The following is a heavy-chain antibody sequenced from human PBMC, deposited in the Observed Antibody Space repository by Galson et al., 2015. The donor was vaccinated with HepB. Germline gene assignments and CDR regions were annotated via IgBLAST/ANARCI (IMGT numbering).Heavy chain of an antibody. Sequence: CAISGDSVSTNSGAWNRIRQSPSRGLEWLGRTYYRSKWNNDYAVSVKGRINIIPDTSKNQFSLQLNSVTPEDTAMYYCARGSNNMGIDWGQGTLVTVSS. CDR2: TYYRSKWNN. D-gene: IGHD1/OR15-1a*01. CDR3: ARGSNNMGID. CDR1: GDSVSTNSGA. J-gene: IGHJ4*02. V-gene: IGHV6-1*01.